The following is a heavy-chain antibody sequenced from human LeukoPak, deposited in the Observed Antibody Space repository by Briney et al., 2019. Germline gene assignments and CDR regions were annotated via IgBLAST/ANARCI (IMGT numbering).Heavy chain of an antibody. CDR3: AKDQMRERGDSDY. CDR1: GFTFSDYY. CDR2: IRYDGSNK. V-gene: IGHV3-30*02. D-gene: IGHD1-26*01. Sequence: GESLRLSCAASGFTFSDYYMSWVRQAPGKGLEWVAFIRYDGSNKYYADSVKGRFTISRDNSKNTLYLQMDSLRAEDTAVYYCAKDQMRERGDSDYWGQGTLVTVSS. J-gene: IGHJ4*02.